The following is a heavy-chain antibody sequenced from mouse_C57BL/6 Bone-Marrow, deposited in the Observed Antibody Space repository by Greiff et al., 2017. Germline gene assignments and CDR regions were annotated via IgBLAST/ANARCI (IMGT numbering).Heavy chain of an antibody. J-gene: IGHJ4*01. CDR3: ARWGSSFHDYAMDY. V-gene: IGHV1-81*01. CDR2: IYPRSGNT. D-gene: IGHD1-1*01. Sequence: VQLQQSGAELARPGASVKLSCKASGYTFTSYGISWVKQRTGQGLEWIGEIYPRSGNTYYNEKFKGKATRTADKSSSTAYMELRSLTSEDSAVYFCARWGSSFHDYAMDYRGQGTSVTVSS. CDR1: GYTFTSYG.